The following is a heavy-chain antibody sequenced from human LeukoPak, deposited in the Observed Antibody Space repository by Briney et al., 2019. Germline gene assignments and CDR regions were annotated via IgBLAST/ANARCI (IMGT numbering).Heavy chain of an antibody. CDR1: GGSISSYY. D-gene: IGHD4-17*01. CDR3: ARADGDYGSYYYYYMDV. V-gene: IGHV4-4*07. CDR2: IYTSGST. J-gene: IGHJ6*03. Sequence: PSETLSLTCTVSGGSISSYYWSWIRQPAGKGLEWSGRIYTSGSTNYNPSLKSRVPMSVDTSKNQFSLKLSSVTAADTAVYYCARADGDYGSYYYYYMDVWGKGTTVTVSS.